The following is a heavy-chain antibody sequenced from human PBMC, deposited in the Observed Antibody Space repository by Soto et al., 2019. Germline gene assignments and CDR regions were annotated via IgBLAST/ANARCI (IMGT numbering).Heavy chain of an antibody. V-gene: IGHV3-7*05. Sequence: EVQLVDSGGDLVQPGGSLRLSCAASGFTFSTQWMSWVRQAPGKGLEWVANIKEDGSETYYAASVRGRFTISRDNAKNSLYLQMNGLRVEDTALYYCAEDVRWGQGTLVTVSS. CDR1: GFTFSTQW. CDR3: AEDVR. J-gene: IGHJ4*02. CDR2: IKEDGSET.